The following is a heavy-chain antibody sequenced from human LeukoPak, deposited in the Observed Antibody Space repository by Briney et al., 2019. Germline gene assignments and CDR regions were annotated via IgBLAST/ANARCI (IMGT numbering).Heavy chain of an antibody. D-gene: IGHD3-10*01. CDR1: GFTFSNYA. CDR3: AIPFYYGTYFDY. J-gene: IGHJ4*02. CDR2: ISSSGGST. V-gene: IGHV3-23*01. Sequence: PGGSLRLSCTASGFTFSNYALSWVRQAPGKGLEWVSVISSSGGSTYYAEFVKDRFTISRDNSKNTLYLQMNSLRAEDTAVYYCAIPFYYGTYFDYWGQGTLVTVSS.